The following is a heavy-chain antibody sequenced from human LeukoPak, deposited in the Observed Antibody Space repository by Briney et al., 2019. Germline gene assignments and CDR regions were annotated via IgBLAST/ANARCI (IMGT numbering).Heavy chain of an antibody. CDR3: AKAIGGYGSGNYYSYYGMDV. Sequence: PGGSLRLSCAASGFTFDDYTMHWVRQAPGKGLEWVSLISWDGGSTYYADSVKGRFTISRENSKNSLYLQMNSLRTEDTALYYCAKAIGGYGSGNYYSYYGMDVWGQGPTVTVSS. V-gene: IGHV3-43*01. J-gene: IGHJ6*02. CDR2: ISWDGGST. D-gene: IGHD3-10*01. CDR1: GFTFDDYT.